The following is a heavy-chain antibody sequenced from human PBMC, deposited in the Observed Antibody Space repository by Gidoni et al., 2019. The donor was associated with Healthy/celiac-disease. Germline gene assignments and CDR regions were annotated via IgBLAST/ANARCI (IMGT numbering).Heavy chain of an antibody. D-gene: IGHD3-10*01. V-gene: IGHV3-64D*08. CDR1: GLTFSSYA. CDR3: VKGGSGSYYNYNYYYYGMDV. Sequence: EVQLVESGGGLAQPGGSLRLSGSASGLTFSSYAMHWVRQAPGKGLEYVSAISSNGGSTYYADSVKGRFTISRDNSKNTLYLQMSSLRAEDTAVYYCVKGGSGSYYNYNYYYYGMDVWGQGTTVTVSS. J-gene: IGHJ6*02. CDR2: ISSNGGST.